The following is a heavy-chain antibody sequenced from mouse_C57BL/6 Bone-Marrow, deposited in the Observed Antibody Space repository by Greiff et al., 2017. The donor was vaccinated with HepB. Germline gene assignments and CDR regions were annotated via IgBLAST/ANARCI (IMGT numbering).Heavy chain of an antibody. V-gene: IGHV10-1*01. Sequence: EVKLVESGGGLVQPKGSLKLSCAASGFSFNTYAMNWVRQAPGKGLEWVARIRSKSNNYATYYADSVKDRFTISRDDSESMLYLQMNNLKTEDTAMYYCVRLSLLFPDAMDYWGQGTSVTVSS. D-gene: IGHD2-10*01. CDR2: IRSKSNNYAT. CDR3: VRLSLLFPDAMDY. J-gene: IGHJ4*01. CDR1: GFSFNTYA.